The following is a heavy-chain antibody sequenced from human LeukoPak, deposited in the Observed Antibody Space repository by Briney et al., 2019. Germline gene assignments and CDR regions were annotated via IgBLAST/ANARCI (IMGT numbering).Heavy chain of an antibody. D-gene: IGHD2-8*01. CDR1: VFTVGNNY. V-gene: IGHV3-66*01. Sequence: GGSLRLSCAASVFTVGNNYMNWVRQAPGKGVEWVSLIFSHGETSYADSVKGRFTISRDNSKNTLYLQMNGLRVEDTAVYYCARDPPAVSINTYAWGQGTLVTVSS. J-gene: IGHJ4*02. CDR2: IFSHGET. CDR3: ARDPPAVSINTYA.